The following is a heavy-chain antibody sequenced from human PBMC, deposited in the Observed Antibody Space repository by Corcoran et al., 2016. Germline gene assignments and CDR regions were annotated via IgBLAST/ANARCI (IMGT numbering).Heavy chain of an antibody. J-gene: IGHJ6*02. V-gene: IGHV3-7*01. D-gene: IGHD2-21*02. CDR1: GFTFSGYW. Sequence: EVQQVEAGGGLVQPGGSLRLSCAASGFTFSGYWMSWVHQAPGKGLEWVANIKQDGSEKYYVDSVKGRFTTSRDNAKNSLYLQINSLRAEDTAVYYVARWVTNPGQYYYYSDGMDVWGHGTAVTGSS. CDR2: IKQDGSEK. CDR3: ARWVTNPGQYYYYSDGMDV.